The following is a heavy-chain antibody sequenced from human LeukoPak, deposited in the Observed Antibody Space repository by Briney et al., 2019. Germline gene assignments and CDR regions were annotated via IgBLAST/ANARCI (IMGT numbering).Heavy chain of an antibody. V-gene: IGHV3-7*04. CDR2: IKQDGSEK. D-gene: IGHD6-19*01. CDR3: ARDYYGSGWYGDY. J-gene: IGHJ4*02. Sequence: GGSLRLSCAASGFTVGIYWMSWVRQAPGKGLEWVANIKQDGSEKFYVDSVKGRFTLSRDNAKNSLFLQMNSLRAEDTAVYYCARDYYGSGWYGDYWGQGTPVTVSS. CDR1: GFTVGIYW.